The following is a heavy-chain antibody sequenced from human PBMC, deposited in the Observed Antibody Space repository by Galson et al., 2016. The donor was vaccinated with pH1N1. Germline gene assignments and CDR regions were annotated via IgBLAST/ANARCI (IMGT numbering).Heavy chain of an antibody. V-gene: IGHV3-30*04. D-gene: IGHD5-12*01. J-gene: IGHJ4*02. Sequence: SLRLSCAASGFTFTSYAMHWVRQAPGKGLEWVAVILYDGTNEYYADSVKGRFTISRDKTQSTAYLQMNSLRAEDTAVYYCARDSEDSGHEGFHWAQGTLVIVSS. CDR3: ARDSEDSGHEGFH. CDR2: ILYDGTNE. CDR1: GFTFTSYA.